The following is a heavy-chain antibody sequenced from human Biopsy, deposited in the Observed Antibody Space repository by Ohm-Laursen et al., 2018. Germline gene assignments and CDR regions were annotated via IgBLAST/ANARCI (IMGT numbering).Heavy chain of an antibody. D-gene: IGHD3-10*01. J-gene: IGHJ4*02. CDR3: ATDGAGSYNEN. V-gene: IGHV3-11*01. Sequence: SLRLSCAASGFTFGDYYMSWIRQAPGKGLAWLSYISGSGVTKMYADSVKGQFTVSRDNAKNSLYLEMNNLTVEDTAVYYCATDGAGSYNENWGQGTLVSVSS. CDR1: GFTFGDYY. CDR2: ISGSGVTK.